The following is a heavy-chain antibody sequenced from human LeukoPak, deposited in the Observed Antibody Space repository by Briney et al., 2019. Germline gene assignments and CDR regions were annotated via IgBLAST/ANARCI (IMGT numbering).Heavy chain of an antibody. Sequence: GGSLRLPCEASGFTFSSYAMSWVRQAPGKGLEWVSAISGSGGSTYYADSVRGRFTISRDNSKNTLYLQMNSLRAEDTAVYYCARYCSSTSCYLYYWGQGTLVTVSS. CDR2: ISGSGGST. J-gene: IGHJ4*02. CDR1: GFTFSSYA. V-gene: IGHV3-23*01. D-gene: IGHD2-2*01. CDR3: ARYCSSTSCYLYY.